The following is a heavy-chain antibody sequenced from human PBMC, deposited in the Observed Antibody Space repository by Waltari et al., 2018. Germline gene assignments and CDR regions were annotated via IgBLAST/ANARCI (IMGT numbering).Heavy chain of an antibody. CDR1: EFTFSSYD. Sequence: QVQLVESGGGVAQPGKSLRLSCAASEFTFSSYDMHWVRQAPGKGLEWVAVISYNARNIYYVDSVKGRFTISRDNSRKTLFLQMSSLRAEDTAVYYCARDYCDRTNCHGMDVWGLGTTVTVSS. CDR3: ARDYCDRTNCHGMDV. CDR2: ISYNARNI. D-gene: IGHD3-22*01. V-gene: IGHV3-30*03. J-gene: IGHJ6*02.